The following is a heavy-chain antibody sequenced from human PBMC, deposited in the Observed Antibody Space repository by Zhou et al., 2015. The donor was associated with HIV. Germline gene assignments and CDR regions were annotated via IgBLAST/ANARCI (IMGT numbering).Heavy chain of an antibody. CDR2: IIPIFGTA. CDR3: ARVQYYYDSSGYPGVFDP. V-gene: IGHV1-69*01. J-gene: IGHJ5*02. Sequence: QVQLVQSGAEVKKPGSSVKVSCKASGGTFSSYAISWVRQAPGQGLEWMGGIIPIFGTANYAQKFQGRVTITADESTSTAYMELSSLRSEDTAVYYCARVQYYYDSSGYPGVFDPWGQGTLVTVSS. CDR1: GGTFSSYA. D-gene: IGHD3-22*01.